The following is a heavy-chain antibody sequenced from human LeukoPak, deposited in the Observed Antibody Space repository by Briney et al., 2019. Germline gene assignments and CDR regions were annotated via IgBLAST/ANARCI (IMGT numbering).Heavy chain of an antibody. J-gene: IGHJ6*02. V-gene: IGHV4-4*07. Sequence: RSETLSLTCTVSGGSISSYYWSWIRPPAGKGLEWIGRIYTSGSTNYNPSLKSRVTMSVDTSKNQLSLKLSSVTAADTAVYYCARSSDYYDTMDVWGQGTTVTVSS. CDR3: ARSSDYYDTMDV. CDR2: IYTSGST. CDR1: GGSISSYY. D-gene: IGHD3-22*01.